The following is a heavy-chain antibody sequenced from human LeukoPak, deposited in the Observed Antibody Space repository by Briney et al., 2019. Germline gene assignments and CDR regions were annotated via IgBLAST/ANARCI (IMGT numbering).Heavy chain of an antibody. CDR1: GFTFSSYA. V-gene: IGHV3-30*04. CDR3: ARDQKYGYNHAFDI. CDR2: ISYDESNK. J-gene: IGHJ3*02. D-gene: IGHD5-24*01. Sequence: GGSLRLSCAASGFTFSSYAMHWVRQAPGKGLEWVAVISYDESNKYYADSVKGRFTISRDNSKNTLYLQMNSLRAKDTAVYYCARDQKYGYNHAFDIWGQGTMVTVSS.